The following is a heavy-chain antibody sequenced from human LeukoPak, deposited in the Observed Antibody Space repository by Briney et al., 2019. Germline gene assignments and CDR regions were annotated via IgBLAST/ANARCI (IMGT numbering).Heavy chain of an antibody. Sequence: KPSETLSLTCTVSGGPISSSSYYWGWIRQPPGKGLEWIGSIYYSGSTYYNPSLKSRVTISVDTSKNQFSLKLSSVTAADTAVYYCASGRDYYDSSGYLEGHWFDPWGQGTLVTVSS. J-gene: IGHJ5*02. D-gene: IGHD3-22*01. CDR2: IYYSGST. V-gene: IGHV4-39*01. CDR3: ASGRDYYDSSGYLEGHWFDP. CDR1: GGPISSSSYY.